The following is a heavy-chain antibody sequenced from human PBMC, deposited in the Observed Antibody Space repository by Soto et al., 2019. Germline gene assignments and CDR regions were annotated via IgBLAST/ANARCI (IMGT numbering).Heavy chain of an antibody. CDR1: GDSVSSNRAA. CDR3: ARRGIAGAGSKNNRLDP. J-gene: IGHJ5*02. Sequence: QTLSLTCAISGDSVSSNRAAWNWIRRSPSRGLEWLGRTYYRSKWYNEYAVSVKSRIIINADTSMNQFSLQLNSVTPEDTAVYYCARRGIAGAGSKNNRLDPWGQGTPVTGSS. D-gene: IGHD6-13*01. CDR2: TYYRSKWYN. V-gene: IGHV6-1*01.